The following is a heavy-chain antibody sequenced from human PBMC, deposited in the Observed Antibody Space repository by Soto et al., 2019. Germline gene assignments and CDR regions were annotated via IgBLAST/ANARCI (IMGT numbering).Heavy chain of an antibody. CDR3: ARDGSRYDFWSGPYYFDY. D-gene: IGHD3-3*01. Sequence: QVQLQESGPGLVKPSETLSLTCTVSGGSISTYYWSWIRQPPGKGLEWIGYIYYSGSTNYNPSLKSRVTISVATSKNQFSLKLSSVSAADTAVYYCARDGSRYDFWSGPYYFDYWGQGTLVTVSS. J-gene: IGHJ4*02. V-gene: IGHV4-59*01. CDR1: GGSISTYY. CDR2: IYYSGST.